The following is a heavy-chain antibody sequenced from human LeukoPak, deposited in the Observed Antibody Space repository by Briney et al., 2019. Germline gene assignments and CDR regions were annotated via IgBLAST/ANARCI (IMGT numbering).Heavy chain of an antibody. CDR2: IYYSGST. CDR1: GASISSSSYY. J-gene: IGHJ4*02. CDR3: ASSNNSGSYSVVFDY. V-gene: IGHV4-39*01. Sequence: SETLSLTCTVSGASISSSSYYWGWIRQPPGKGLEWIGSIYYSGSTYHNPSLKSRVTISVDTSKNQFSLKLSSVTAADTAVYYCASSNNSGSYSVVFDYWGQGTLVTVSS. D-gene: IGHD1-26*01.